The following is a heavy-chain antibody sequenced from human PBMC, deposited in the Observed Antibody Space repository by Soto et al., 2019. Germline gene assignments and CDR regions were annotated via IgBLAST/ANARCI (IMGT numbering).Heavy chain of an antibody. CDR1: GFTVSSYS. D-gene: IGHD2-8*01. Sequence: PGGSLRLSCAASGFTVSSYSMNWVRQAPGKGLEWVSSISSSSSYIYYADSVKGRFTIPRDNAKNSLYLQMNSLRAEDTAVYYCARDSRLGYCTNGVCPTNDYWGQGTLVTVSS. V-gene: IGHV3-21*01. J-gene: IGHJ4*02. CDR2: ISSSSSYI. CDR3: ARDSRLGYCTNGVCPTNDY.